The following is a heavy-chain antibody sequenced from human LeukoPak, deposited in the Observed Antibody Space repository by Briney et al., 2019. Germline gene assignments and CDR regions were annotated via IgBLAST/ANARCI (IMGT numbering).Heavy chain of an antibody. D-gene: IGHD5-18*01. J-gene: IGHJ4*02. Sequence: PGGSLRLSCAASGFTFSDYSMNWVRQAPGKGLEWVSSISSRSSYIYYADSVKGRFTISRDNAKNSLYLQMNSLRPEDTALYYCTKDSVAMVTTSDYWGQGTLVTVSS. CDR1: GFTFSDYS. CDR3: TKDSVAMVTTSDY. V-gene: IGHV3-21*04. CDR2: ISSRSSYI.